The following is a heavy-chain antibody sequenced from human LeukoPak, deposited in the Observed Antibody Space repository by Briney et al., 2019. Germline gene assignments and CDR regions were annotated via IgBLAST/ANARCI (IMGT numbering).Heavy chain of an antibody. Sequence: SQTLSLTCAISGDSVSSNSAAWNWIRQSPSRGREWLGRTYYRSKWYNDYGVSVKSRITINPDTSKNQFSLQVNSVTPEETAVYYCARGGSVGGSTWYFDLWGRGTLVTVSS. V-gene: IGHV6-1*01. D-gene: IGHD1-26*01. J-gene: IGHJ2*01. CDR2: TYYRSKWYN. CDR1: GDSVSSNSAA. CDR3: ARGGSVGGSTWYFDL.